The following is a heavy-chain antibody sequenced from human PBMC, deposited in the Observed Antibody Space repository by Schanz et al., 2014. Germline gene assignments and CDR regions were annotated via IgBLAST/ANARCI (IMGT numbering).Heavy chain of an antibody. CDR1: GYTFNNYY. D-gene: IGHD3-16*01. CDR3: AGTVSNYVLNRFRTLPQGCRVIVFPDP. J-gene: IGHJ5*02. Sequence: SGPEVREPGASVKVSCKASGYTFNNYYRHWVRQAPGQRPDWLGVISPSTGRHTYAPKCQDRVTITRDASMTTVYMELSCLRSEDPAIYSSAGTVSNYVLNRFRTLPQGCRVIVFPDP. CDR2: ISPSTGRH. V-gene: IGHV1-46*02.